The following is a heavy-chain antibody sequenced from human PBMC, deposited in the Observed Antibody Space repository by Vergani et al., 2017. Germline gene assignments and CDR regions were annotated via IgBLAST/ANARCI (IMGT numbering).Heavy chain of an antibody. J-gene: IGHJ6*03. CDR1: GFIFSSYS. Sequence: EVQLVESGGGLVKPGGSLRLSCAASGFIFSSYSMNWVRQAPGKGLEWVSSISSSSSYIYYADSVKGRFTISRDNAKNSLYLQMNSLRAEDTAVYYCARAFIVGATNYYYYYMDVWGKGTTVTVSS. CDR2: ISSSSSYI. D-gene: IGHD1-26*01. V-gene: IGHV3-21*01. CDR3: ARAFIVGATNYYYYYMDV.